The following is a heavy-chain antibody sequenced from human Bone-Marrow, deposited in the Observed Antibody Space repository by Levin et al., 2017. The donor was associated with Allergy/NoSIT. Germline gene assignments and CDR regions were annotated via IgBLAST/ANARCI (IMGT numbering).Heavy chain of an antibody. CDR2: IKYSGNT. Sequence: SQTLSLTCTVSGGSIITTSNFWAWIRQPPGKGLEWIASIKYSGNTFYYPSLQSRLTISLDTSRNQFSLKLNSVTAADTAVYYGARHIAVSGAGGRPFDFWGQGTLVTVSS. CDR1: GGSIITTSNF. J-gene: IGHJ4*02. CDR3: ARHIAVSGAGGRPFDF. D-gene: IGHD6-19*01. V-gene: IGHV4-39*01.